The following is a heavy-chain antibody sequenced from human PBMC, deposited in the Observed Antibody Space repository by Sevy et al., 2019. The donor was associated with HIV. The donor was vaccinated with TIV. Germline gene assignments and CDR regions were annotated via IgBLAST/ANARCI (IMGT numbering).Heavy chain of an antibody. CDR1: GFTFSSYA. CDR2: ISHDGSNK. J-gene: IGHJ4*02. D-gene: IGHD2-15*01. CDR3: ARDGDIVVVVGASALFDY. V-gene: IGHV3-30*04. Sequence: GGSLRLSCAASGFTFSSYAMHWVRQAPGKGLEWVAVISHDGSNKYYADSVKGRFTISRDNSKNTLYLQMNSLRAEDMAVYYCARDGDIVVVVGASALFDYWGQGILVTVSS.